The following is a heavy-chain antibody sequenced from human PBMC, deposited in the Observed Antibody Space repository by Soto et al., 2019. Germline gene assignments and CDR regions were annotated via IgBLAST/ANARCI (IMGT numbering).Heavy chain of an antibody. D-gene: IGHD2-8*01. CDR2: ISGSGGST. CDR3: AKNGPSVGYCTY. J-gene: IGHJ4*02. V-gene: IGHV3-23*01. Sequence: PGGSLRLSCAASGFTFSSYAMSWVRQAPGKGLEWVSDISGSGGSTYYADSVKGLFTISRDNSKNTLYLQMNSLRAEDTAVYYCAKNGPSVGYCTYWGQGTLVTVSS. CDR1: GFTFSSYA.